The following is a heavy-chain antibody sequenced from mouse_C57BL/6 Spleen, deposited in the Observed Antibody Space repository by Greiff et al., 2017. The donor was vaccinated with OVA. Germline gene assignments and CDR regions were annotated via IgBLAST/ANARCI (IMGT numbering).Heavy chain of an antibody. CDR1: GYAFTNYL. V-gene: IGHV1-54*01. CDR3: ARHYKNYAMGY. D-gene: IGHD2-12*01. Sequence: VQLQQSGAELVRPGTSVKVSCKASGYAFTNYLIEWVKQRPGQGLEWIGVINPGSGGTNYNEKFKGKATLTADKSSSTAYMQLSSLTSEDSAVDFCARHYKNYAMGYWGQGTSVTVSS. J-gene: IGHJ4*01. CDR2: INPGSGGT.